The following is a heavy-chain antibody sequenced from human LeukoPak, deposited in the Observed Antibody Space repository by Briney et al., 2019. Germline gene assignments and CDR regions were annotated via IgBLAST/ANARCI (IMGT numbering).Heavy chain of an antibody. Sequence: SETLSLTCAVSGYSVSSGHFWGWIRQSPGKGLEWIGSTIHRGSTYHNPPLVRRVTISLDSSKNQLSLKLRSVTAADTAIYYCARRGLTLRTWYFDLWGRGTLVTVSS. CDR2: TIHRGST. CDR1: GYSVSSGHF. D-gene: IGHD3-10*01. V-gene: IGHV4-38-2*01. CDR3: ARRGLTLRTWYFDL. J-gene: IGHJ2*01.